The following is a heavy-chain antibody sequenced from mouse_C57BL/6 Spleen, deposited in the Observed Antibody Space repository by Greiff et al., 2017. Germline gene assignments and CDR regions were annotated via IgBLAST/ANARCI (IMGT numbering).Heavy chain of an antibody. CDR1: GYTFTDYY. CDR3: ARRGLPYAMDY. CDR2: INPNNGGT. D-gene: IGHD3-1*01. Sequence: EVQLQQSGPELVKPGASVKISCKASGYTFTDYYMNWVKQSHGKSLEWIGDINPNNGGTSYNQKFKGKATLTLDKSSSTAYMALRSLTSEDSAVYYCARRGLPYAMDYWGQGTSVTVSS. J-gene: IGHJ4*01. V-gene: IGHV1-26*01.